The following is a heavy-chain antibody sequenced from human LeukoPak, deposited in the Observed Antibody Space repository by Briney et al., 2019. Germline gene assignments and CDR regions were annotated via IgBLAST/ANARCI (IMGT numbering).Heavy chain of an antibody. J-gene: IGHJ6*03. CDR1: GYSISSGYY. Sequence: SETLSLTCTVSGYSISSGYYWGWIRQPPGKGLEWIGEINHSGSTNYNPSLKSRVTISVDTSKNQFSLKLSSVTAADTAVYYCARQKVYSGSYTPYYYYYYMDVWGKGTTVTISS. V-gene: IGHV4-38-2*02. CDR3: ARQKVYSGSYTPYYYYYYMDV. D-gene: IGHD1-26*01. CDR2: INHSGST.